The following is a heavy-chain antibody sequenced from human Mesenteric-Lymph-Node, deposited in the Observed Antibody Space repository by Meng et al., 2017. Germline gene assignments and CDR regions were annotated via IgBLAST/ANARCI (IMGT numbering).Heavy chain of an antibody. CDR2: IYHSGST. Sequence: SETLSLTCAVSGGSISSSNWWSWVRQPPGKGLEWIGEIYHSGSTNYNPSLKSRVTISVDTSKNQFSLKLSSVTAADTAVYYCAGYYGDYAEWWFDPWGQGTLVTVSS. V-gene: IGHV4-4*02. J-gene: IGHJ5*02. CDR1: GGSISSSNW. CDR3: AGYYGDYAEWWFDP. D-gene: IGHD4-17*01.